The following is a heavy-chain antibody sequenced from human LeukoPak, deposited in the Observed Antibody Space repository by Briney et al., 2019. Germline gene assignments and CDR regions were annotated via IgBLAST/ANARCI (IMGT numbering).Heavy chain of an antibody. V-gene: IGHV1-69*02. J-gene: IGHJ4*02. D-gene: IGHD1-26*01. CDR2: IIPILGIA. CDR3: ARTSGSYSSDY. CDR1: GGTFSSYT. Sequence: SVKVSCKASGGTFSSYTISWVRQAPGQGLEWMGRIIPILGIANYAQKFQDRVTITADKSTSTAYMELSSLRSEDTAVYYCARTSGSYSSDYWGQGTLVTVSS.